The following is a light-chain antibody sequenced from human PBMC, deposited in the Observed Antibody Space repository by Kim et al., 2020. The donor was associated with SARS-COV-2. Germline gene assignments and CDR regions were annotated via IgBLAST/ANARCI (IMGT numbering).Light chain of an antibody. V-gene: IGKV1-17*03. CDR3: QQHQTLPYT. CDR2: SAS. CDR1: QAINIF. J-gene: IGKJ2*01. Sequence: DIQMTQSPSAMSASVGARVTITCRASQAINIFLAWFQQKPGEAPKRLIYSASSLQSGVPSRFSGSGSGTDFTLTISSLQPEDFATYYCQQHQTLPYTFGQGTKLEI.